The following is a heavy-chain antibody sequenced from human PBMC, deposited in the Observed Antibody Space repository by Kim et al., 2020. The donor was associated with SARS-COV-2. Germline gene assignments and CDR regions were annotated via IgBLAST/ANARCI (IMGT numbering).Heavy chain of an antibody. D-gene: IGHD6-13*01. CDR1: GFTFSSYG. V-gene: IGHV3-30*18. CDR2: ISYDGSNK. Sequence: GGSLRLSCAASGFTFSSYGMHWVRQAPGKGLEWVAVISYDGSNKYYADSVKGRFTISRDNSKNTLYLQMNSLRAEDTAVYYCAKDGIAAAVLDYWGQGTL. CDR3: AKDGIAAAVLDY. J-gene: IGHJ4*02.